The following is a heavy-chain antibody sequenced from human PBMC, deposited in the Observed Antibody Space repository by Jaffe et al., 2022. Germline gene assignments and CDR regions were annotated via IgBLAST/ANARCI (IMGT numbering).Heavy chain of an antibody. CDR3: AKDLRIAAAGVDY. V-gene: IGHV3-30*02. CDR2: IRYDGSNK. CDR1: GFTFSSYG. D-gene: IGHD6-13*01. Sequence: QVQLVESGGGVVQPGGSLRLSCAASGFTFSSYGMHWVRQAPGKGLEWVAFIRYDGSNKYYADSVKGRFTISRDNSKNTLYLQMNSLRAEDTAVYYCAKDLRIAAAGVDYWGQGTLVTVSS. J-gene: IGHJ4*02.